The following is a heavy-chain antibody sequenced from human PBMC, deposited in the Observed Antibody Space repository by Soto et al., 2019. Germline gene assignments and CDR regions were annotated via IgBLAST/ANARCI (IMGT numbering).Heavy chain of an antibody. V-gene: IGHV3-23*01. CDR2: ISGSGRTT. D-gene: IGHD3-16*01. J-gene: IGHJ6*03. CDR3: AKFRGPSYSYYSMDV. Sequence: EVQLLESGGGLAQPGGSLRLSCAAYGFTFGSYAMNWLRQAPGRGLECVSFISGSGRTTYYADSVKGRSTVSRDNSKNTLYLQMNSLRAEDTALYYCAKFRGPSYSYYSMDVWGKGTTVTVSS. CDR1: GFTFGSYA.